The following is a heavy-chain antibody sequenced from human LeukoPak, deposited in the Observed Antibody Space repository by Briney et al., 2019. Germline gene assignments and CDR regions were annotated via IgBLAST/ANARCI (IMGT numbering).Heavy chain of an antibody. CDR1: GYTFTSYG. V-gene: IGHV1-18*01. Sequence: ASVKVSCKASGYTFTSYGISWVRQAPGQGLEWMGWISAYNGNTNYAQKLQGRVTMTTDTSTSTAYMELRSLRSDDTAVYYCARVGPYDILTGYYGGDYAFDIWGQGTMVTVSS. J-gene: IGHJ3*02. CDR2: ISAYNGNT. D-gene: IGHD3-9*01. CDR3: ARVGPYDILTGYYGGDYAFDI.